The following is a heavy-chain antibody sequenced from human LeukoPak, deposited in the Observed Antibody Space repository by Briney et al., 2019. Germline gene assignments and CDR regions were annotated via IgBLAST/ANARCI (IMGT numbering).Heavy chain of an antibody. CDR1: GFTFSSYS. V-gene: IGHV3-48*01. CDR2: ISSSSSTI. Sequence: PGGSLRLSCAASGFTFSSYSMNWVRQAPGKGLEWVSYISSSSSTIYYADSVKGRFTISRDNAKNTLYLEMNSLRAEDTAVYYCARKYTSDRSYGMDVWGQGTTVTVSS. J-gene: IGHJ6*02. D-gene: IGHD6-19*01. CDR3: ARKYTSDRSYGMDV.